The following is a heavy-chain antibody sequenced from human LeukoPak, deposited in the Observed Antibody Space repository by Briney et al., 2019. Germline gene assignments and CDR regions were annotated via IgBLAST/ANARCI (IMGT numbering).Heavy chain of an antibody. CDR1: GFTFSSYA. J-gene: IGHJ5*02. Sequence: GGSLRLSCGASGFTFSSYAISWGRQAPGRRVEWVSAISASGDRTYYADSVKGRFTIPRDNSKNTLYLQMNSRRAEDTAVYSCAKNGEVLSWFDPWGQGTLVTVSS. V-gene: IGHV3-23*01. CDR2: ISASGDRT. CDR3: AKNGEVLSWFDP. D-gene: IGHD3-10*01.